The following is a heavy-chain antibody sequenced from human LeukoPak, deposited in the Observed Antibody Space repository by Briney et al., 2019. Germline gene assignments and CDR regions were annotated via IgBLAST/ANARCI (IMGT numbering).Heavy chain of an antibody. CDR1: GFTFSSYA. D-gene: IGHD3-10*02. V-gene: IGHV3-23*01. CDR3: ARNTPLFGELFKPSDY. Sequence: GGSLRLSCAASGFTFSSYAMSWVRQAPRKGLEWVSAISASGGGTHYADSVKGRFTISRDNSRNTLYLQMNSLRAEDTAVYYCARNTPLFGELFKPSDYRGQGTLVTVSS. J-gene: IGHJ4*02. CDR2: ISASGGGT.